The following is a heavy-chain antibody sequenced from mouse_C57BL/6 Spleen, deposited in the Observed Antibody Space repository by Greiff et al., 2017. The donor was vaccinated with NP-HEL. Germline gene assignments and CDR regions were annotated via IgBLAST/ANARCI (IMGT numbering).Heavy chain of an antibody. J-gene: IGHJ4*01. Sequence: EVQLQQSGPELVKPGASVKISCKASGYSFTDYHMNWVKQSNGKSLEWIGVINPNYGTTSYNQKFKGKATLTVDQSSSTAYMQLNSLTSEDSAVYYCARRDLLGPSYAMDYWGQGTSVTVSS. D-gene: IGHD2-10*01. CDR2: INPNYGTT. V-gene: IGHV1-39*01. CDR1: GYSFTDYH. CDR3: ARRDLLGPSYAMDY.